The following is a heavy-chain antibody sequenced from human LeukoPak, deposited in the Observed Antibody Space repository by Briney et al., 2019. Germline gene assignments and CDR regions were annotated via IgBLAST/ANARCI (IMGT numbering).Heavy chain of an antibody. D-gene: IGHD6-13*01. CDR1: GGTFSSYA. J-gene: IGHJ4*02. Sequence: ASVKVSCKASGGTFSSYAISWVRQAPGQGLEWMGGIIPIFGTANYAQKFQGRVTITADKSTSTAYMELSSLRSEDTAVYYCARAPIAAAGTIFDYWGQGTLVTVSS. V-gene: IGHV1-69*06. CDR3: ARAPIAAAGTIFDY. CDR2: IIPIFGTA.